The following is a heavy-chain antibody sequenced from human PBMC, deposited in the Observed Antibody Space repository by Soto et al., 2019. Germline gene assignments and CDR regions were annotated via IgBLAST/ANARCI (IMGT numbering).Heavy chain of an antibody. J-gene: IGHJ6*02. Sequence: GASVKVSCKASGGTFSSYAISWVRQAPGQGLEWMGGIIPIFGTANYAQKFQGRVTITADESTSTAYMELSSLRSEDTAVYYCARAAGDYYYYYGMDVWGQGTTVTVSS. CDR2: IIPIFGTA. V-gene: IGHV1-69*13. D-gene: IGHD3-10*01. CDR1: GGTFSSYA. CDR3: ARAAGDYYYYYGMDV.